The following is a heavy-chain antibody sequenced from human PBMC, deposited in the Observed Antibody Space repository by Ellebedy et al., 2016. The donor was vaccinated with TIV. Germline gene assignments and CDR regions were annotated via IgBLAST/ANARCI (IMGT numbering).Heavy chain of an antibody. CDR3: AREYPHQDY. V-gene: IGHV3-30*03. Sequence: GGSLRLXXAASGFTFSAYGMHWVRQAPGKGLEWVAVISYEGSNKYYVDSVKGRFTISRDNSKSTLYLQMNSLGPEDTAVYYCAREYPHQDYWGQGTLVTVSS. CDR2: ISYEGSNK. CDR1: GFTFSAYG. D-gene: IGHD2-2*02. J-gene: IGHJ4*02.